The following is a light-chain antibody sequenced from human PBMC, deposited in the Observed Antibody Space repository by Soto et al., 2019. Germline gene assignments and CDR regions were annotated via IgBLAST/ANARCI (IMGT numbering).Light chain of an antibody. J-gene: IGLJ3*02. V-gene: IGLV4-60*02. CDR3: ENCDSHTHTV. Sequence: QLVLTQSSSASASLGSSVKLTCTLSSGHSSYIIAWHQQQPGKAPRYLMKLEGSGSYNKGSGVPDRFSGSSSGADRYLTISNLQFEDEADYYCENCDSHTHTVFGGGTKLTVL. CDR2: LEGSGSY. CDR1: SGHSSYI.